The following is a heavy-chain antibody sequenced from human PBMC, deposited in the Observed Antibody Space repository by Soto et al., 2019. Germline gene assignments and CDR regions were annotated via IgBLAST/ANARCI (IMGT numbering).Heavy chain of an antibody. CDR3: ARGVRVQLWPPGYFDY. Sequence: PSETLSLTCAVYGGSFIGYYWSWIRQPPGKGLEWIGEINHSGSTNYNPSLKSRVTISVDTSKNQFSLKLSSVTAADTAVYYCARGVRVQLWPPGYFDYWGQGTLVTVSS. CDR2: INHSGST. CDR1: GGSFIGYY. V-gene: IGHV4-34*01. D-gene: IGHD5-18*01. J-gene: IGHJ4*02.